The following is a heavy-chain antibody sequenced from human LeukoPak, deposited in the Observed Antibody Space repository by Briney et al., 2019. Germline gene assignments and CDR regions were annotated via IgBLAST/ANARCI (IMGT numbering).Heavy chain of an antibody. Sequence: GGSLKLSCAASGFTFSGSAMHWVRQASGKGLEWVGRIRSKANSYATAYAASVKGRFTISRDDSKNTAYLQMNSLKTEDTAAYYCTRHEDYYGSADFDYWGQGTLVTVSS. D-gene: IGHD3-10*01. CDR2: IRSKANSYAT. CDR3: TRHEDYYGSADFDY. V-gene: IGHV3-73*01. J-gene: IGHJ4*02. CDR1: GFTFSGSA.